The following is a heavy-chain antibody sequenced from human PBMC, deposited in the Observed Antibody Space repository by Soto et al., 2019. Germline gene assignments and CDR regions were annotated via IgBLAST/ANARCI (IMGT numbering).Heavy chain of an antibody. V-gene: IGHV4-34*01. Sequence: SETLSLTCAVYGGSFSGYYWSWIRQPPGKGLEWIGEINHSGSTNYNPSLKSRVTISVDTSKNQFSLKLSSVTAADTAVYYCARGPRMYYYGSGRWFDPRGQGTLVTVSS. CDR2: INHSGST. J-gene: IGHJ5*02. D-gene: IGHD3-10*01. CDR1: GGSFSGYY. CDR3: ARGPRMYYYGSGRWFDP.